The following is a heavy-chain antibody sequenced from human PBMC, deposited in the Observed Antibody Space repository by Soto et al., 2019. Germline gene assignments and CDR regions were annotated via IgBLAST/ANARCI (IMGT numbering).Heavy chain of an antibody. CDR1: VGGFSSYA. Sequence: GXPVTVSRKASVGGFSSYASSWVRQAPGQGLEWMGGIIPIFGTANYAQKFQGRVTITADKSTSTAYMELSSLRSEDTAVYYCAGLYCSSTSCYRITNYYYYGMDVWAQGKTATVSS. CDR3: AGLYCSSTSCYRITNYYYYGMDV. CDR2: IIPIFGTA. D-gene: IGHD2-2*02. J-gene: IGHJ6*02. V-gene: IGHV1-69*06.